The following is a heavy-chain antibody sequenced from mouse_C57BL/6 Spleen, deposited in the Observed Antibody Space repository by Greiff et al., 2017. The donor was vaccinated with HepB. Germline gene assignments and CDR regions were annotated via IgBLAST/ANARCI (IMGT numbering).Heavy chain of an antibody. CDR1: GFNIKDYY. CDR3: TPHYYGNPFAY. D-gene: IGHD1-1*01. J-gene: IGHJ3*01. Sequence: VQLQQSGAELVRPGASVKLSCTASGFNIKDYYMHWVKQRPEQGLEWIGRIDPEDGDTEYATKFQGKATMTADTSSNTAYLPLSSLTSEDTAVYYVTPHYYGNPFAYWGQGTLVTVSA. V-gene: IGHV14-1*01. CDR2: IDPEDGDT.